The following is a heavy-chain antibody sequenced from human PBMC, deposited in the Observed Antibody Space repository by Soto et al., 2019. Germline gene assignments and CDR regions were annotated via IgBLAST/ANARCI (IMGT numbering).Heavy chain of an antibody. V-gene: IGHV4-4*02. J-gene: IGHJ4*02. CDR2: IYHSGST. CDR1: SGSISSSNW. D-gene: IGHD3-9*01. Sequence: PSETLSLTCAVSSGSISSSNWLSWVRQPPGKGLEWIGEIYHSGSTNYNPSLKSRVTISVDESTSTAYMELSSLRSEDTAVYYRARDREGGYDILTGYYWSYYFDYWGQGTLVTVSS. CDR3: ARDREGGYDILTGYYWSYYFDY.